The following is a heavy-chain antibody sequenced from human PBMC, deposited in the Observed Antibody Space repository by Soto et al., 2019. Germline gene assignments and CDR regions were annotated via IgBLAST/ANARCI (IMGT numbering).Heavy chain of an antibody. Sequence: GVSLQISCKGSGYSFTSYWISRMSQMPGKGLEWMGRIDPSDSYTNYSPSFQGHVTISADKSISTAYLQWSSLKASDTAMYYCARVSAARLVVPAADRVSYCYYKYGMDVWGQGNTVTVS. CDR2: IDPSDSYT. CDR1: GYSFTSYW. CDR3: ARVSAARLVVPAADRVSYCYYKYGMDV. D-gene: IGHD2-2*01. J-gene: IGHJ6*02. V-gene: IGHV5-10-1*01.